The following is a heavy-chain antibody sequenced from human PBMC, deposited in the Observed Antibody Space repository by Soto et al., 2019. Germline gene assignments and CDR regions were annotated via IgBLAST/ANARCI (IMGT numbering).Heavy chain of an antibody. V-gene: IGHV1-3*01. CDR3: SRDRTTSSTRRFDY. D-gene: IGHD4-17*01. Sequence: QVQLVQSGAEVKKPGASVKVSCKASGYIFTNYAIHWVRQAPGQRLEWMGWISGADDNTRYSPKFQGRLTISTDTTVSTADMELSSLRTEDTAVFYCSRDRTTSSTRRFDYWGQGTLVTVST. CDR1: GYIFTNYA. CDR2: ISGADDNT. J-gene: IGHJ4*02.